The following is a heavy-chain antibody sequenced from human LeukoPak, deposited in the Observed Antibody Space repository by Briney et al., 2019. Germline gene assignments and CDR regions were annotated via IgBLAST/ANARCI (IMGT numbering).Heavy chain of an antibody. CDR3: ARVAAGIGFFQH. D-gene: IGHD6-13*01. J-gene: IGHJ1*01. Sequence: SETLSLTCIVSGYSISSGYYWGWIRQPPGKGLEWIGNIHHSGSTYYNPSLKSRVTISADTSKNQLSLKLSSVTAADTAVYYCARVAAGIGFFQHWGQGTPVTVSS. CDR1: GYSISSGYY. CDR2: IHHSGST. V-gene: IGHV4-38-2*02.